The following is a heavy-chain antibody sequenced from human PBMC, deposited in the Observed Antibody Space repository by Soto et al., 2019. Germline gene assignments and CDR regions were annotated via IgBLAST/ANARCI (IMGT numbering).Heavy chain of an antibody. CDR1: GDSVSSNSAA. CDR2: TYYRSKWNN. Sequence: KQSQTLSLTCAISGDSVSSNSAAWNWIRQPPSRGLEWLGRTYYRSKWNNDYAVSVKSRITINPDTSKNQFSLQLNSVTPDETAVYYCARGLTGTTGLDYWGQGTLVTVSS. V-gene: IGHV6-1*01. CDR3: ARGLTGTTGLDY. D-gene: IGHD1-20*01. J-gene: IGHJ4*02.